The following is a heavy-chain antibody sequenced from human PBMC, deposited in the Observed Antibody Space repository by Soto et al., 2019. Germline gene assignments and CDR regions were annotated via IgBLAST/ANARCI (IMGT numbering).Heavy chain of an antibody. CDR3: ARQEIVARPFWVY. Sequence: QVQLQESGPGLVKPSETLSLTCIVSGDSINSYYWTWIRQPAGKGLEWIGRIYSSGTTSYNPSLKSRLTMSVDTSKNQFSLYLRSVTAADTAVYYCARQEIVARPFWVYWGQGTLVTVSS. CDR1: GDSINSYY. V-gene: IGHV4-4*07. D-gene: IGHD6-6*01. CDR2: IYSSGTT. J-gene: IGHJ4*02.